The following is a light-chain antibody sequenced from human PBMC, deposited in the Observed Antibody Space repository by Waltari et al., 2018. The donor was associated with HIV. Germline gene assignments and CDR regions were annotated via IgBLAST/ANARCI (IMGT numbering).Light chain of an antibody. CDR3: CSHSTTGSLV. J-gene: IGLJ2*01. CDR1: TSDFGDSAS. Sequence: QSALTQPASVSGSPGQSITLSCTGPTSDFGDSASVSWFQQFPNKAPHLIIYDVTRRPTGLSNRFSGSKSGDTASLIISGLLPEDEADYYCCSHSTTGSLVFGGGTKLTVL. CDR2: DVT. V-gene: IGLV2-14*03.